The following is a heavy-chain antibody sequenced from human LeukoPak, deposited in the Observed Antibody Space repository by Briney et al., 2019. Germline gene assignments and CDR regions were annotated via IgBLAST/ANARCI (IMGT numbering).Heavy chain of an antibody. CDR1: GFTFSSYW. J-gene: IGHJ4*02. CDR2: IASDGSST. Sequence: GGSLRLSCAASGFTFSSYWMNWVRQAPGKGLVWVSRIASDGSSTTYADSVKGRFSISRDNAKNTLYLQMNSLRVEDTAVCYCARGRPHGNDYWGQGTLVTVSS. D-gene: IGHD4-23*01. V-gene: IGHV3-74*01. CDR3: ARGRPHGNDY.